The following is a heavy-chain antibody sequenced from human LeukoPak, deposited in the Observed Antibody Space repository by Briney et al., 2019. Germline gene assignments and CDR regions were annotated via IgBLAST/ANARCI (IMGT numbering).Heavy chain of an antibody. Sequence: GGSLRLSCAASGFTFSDYFMSWVRQAPGKGLEWLSYINGRGTYIDYAESLKGRITISRDNAQNSLYLQMDSLRVEDTAVYYCARSGREATEIDYWGPGTLVTVSS. V-gene: IGHV3-11*06. J-gene: IGHJ4*02. CDR3: ARSGREATEIDY. CDR2: INGRGTYI. CDR1: GFTFSDYF. D-gene: IGHD1-1*01.